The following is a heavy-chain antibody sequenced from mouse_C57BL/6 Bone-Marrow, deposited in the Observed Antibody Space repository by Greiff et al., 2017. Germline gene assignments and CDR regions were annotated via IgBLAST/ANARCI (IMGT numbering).Heavy chain of an antibody. Sequence: QVQLQQPGAELVRPGTSVKLSCKASGYTFTSYWMHWVKQRPGQGLEWIGVIDPSDSYTNYNQKFKGKATLTVDTSSSTAYMQLSSLTSEDSAVYYCASPYDYDGYAVDYWGQGTSVTVSS. CDR2: IDPSDSYT. V-gene: IGHV1-59*01. CDR3: ASPYDYDGYAVDY. D-gene: IGHD2-4*01. J-gene: IGHJ4*01. CDR1: GYTFTSYW.